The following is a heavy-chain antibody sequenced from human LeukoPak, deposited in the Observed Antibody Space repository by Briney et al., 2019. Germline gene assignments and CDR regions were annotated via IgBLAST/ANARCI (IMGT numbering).Heavy chain of an antibody. V-gene: IGHV4-4*07. CDR2: VFPSGDT. CDR3: AGDYNGYDSWWLDP. Sequence: SETLSLTCTVSGASISSSYWSWIRQSAGRLEWIGRVFPSGDTNYNPSFQGRVTMSIDMSKSQFSLKLRSVTAADTARYFCAGDYNGYDSWWLDPWGQGTLVTVSS. CDR1: GASISSSY. J-gene: IGHJ5*02. D-gene: IGHD5-12*01.